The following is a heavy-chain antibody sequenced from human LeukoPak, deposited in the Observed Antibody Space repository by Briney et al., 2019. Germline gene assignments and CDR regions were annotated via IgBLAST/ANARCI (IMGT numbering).Heavy chain of an antibody. CDR3: VKDRGGSPFYGMDV. CDR1: GFTFNNYA. D-gene: IGHD1-26*01. J-gene: IGHJ6*02. V-gene: IGHV3-23*01. Sequence: GGSLRLSCAASGFTFNNYAMTWVRQAPGKGLEWVSAISVGGDSTYYADSVKGRISISRHNSNNTLYLQMSSLRAEDKAVYYCVKDRGGSPFYGMDVWGQGTTVTVYS. CDR2: ISVGGDST.